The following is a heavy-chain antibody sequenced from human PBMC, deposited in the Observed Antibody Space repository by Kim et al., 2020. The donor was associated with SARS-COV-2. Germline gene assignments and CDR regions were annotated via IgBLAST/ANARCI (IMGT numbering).Heavy chain of an antibody. D-gene: IGHD6-13*01. J-gene: IGHJ5*02. CDR2: IYYSGST. V-gene: IGHV4-59*13. CDR1: GGSISSYY. Sequence: SETLSLTCTVSGGSISSYYWSWIRQPPGKGLEWIGYIYYSGSTNYNPSPKSRVTISVDTSKNQFSLKLSSVTAADTAVYYCASNAPQHWFDPWGQGTLVTVSS. CDR3: ASNAPQHWFDP.